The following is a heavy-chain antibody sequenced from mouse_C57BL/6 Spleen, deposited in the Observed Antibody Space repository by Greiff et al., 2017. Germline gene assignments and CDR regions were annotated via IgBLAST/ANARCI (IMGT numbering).Heavy chain of an antibody. V-gene: IGHV1-5*01. D-gene: IGHD1-1*01. J-gene: IGHJ1*03. CDR1: GYTFTSYW. Sequence: EVQLQQSGPVLARPGASVKMSCKTSGYTFTSYWMHWVKQRPGQGLEWIGAIYPGNSDTSYNQKFKGKAKLTAVTSASTAYMELSSLTNEDSAVYYCTRERDYGSSPPGYFDVWGTGTTVTVSS. CDR3: TRERDYGSSPPGYFDV. CDR2: IYPGNSDT.